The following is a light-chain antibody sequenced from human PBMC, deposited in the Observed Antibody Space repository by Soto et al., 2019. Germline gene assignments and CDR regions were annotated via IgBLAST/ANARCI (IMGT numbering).Light chain of an antibody. V-gene: IGKV3-11*01. J-gene: IGKJ4*02. CDR2: DAP. CDR3: QQRSNWPPLT. Sequence: EIVLTQSPATLSLSPGERATLSCRASQSISSYLAWYQQKPGQAPRLLIYDAPNRATGIPARFSGSGSGTDFPLPTSSPEPEDFAVYYCQQRSNWPPLTFGGGTKVEIK. CDR1: QSISSY.